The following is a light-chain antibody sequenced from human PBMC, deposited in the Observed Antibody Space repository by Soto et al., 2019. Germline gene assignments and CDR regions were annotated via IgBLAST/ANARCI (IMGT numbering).Light chain of an antibody. V-gene: IGLV2-14*01. CDR3: SSYTSRSTFV. CDR1: STDFGGYNY. CDR2: DVS. J-gene: IGLJ1*01. Sequence: LTQPAFLSGSPGQSLTFSCPANSTDFGGYNYVSWYQQHPGKAPKLMIYDVSIRPSGVSNRFSGSKSGNTASLTISGLQAEDEAVFFCSSYTSRSTFVFRSGTKVTVL.